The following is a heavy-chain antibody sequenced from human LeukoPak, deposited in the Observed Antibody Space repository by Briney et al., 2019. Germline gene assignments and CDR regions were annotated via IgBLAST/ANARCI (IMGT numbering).Heavy chain of an antibody. J-gene: IGHJ5*02. V-gene: IGHV4-30-2*01. CDR3: ARARDGYKSGAPTNWFDP. Sequence: PSQTLSLTCAVSGGSISSGGYSWSWIRQPPGKGLEWIGYIYHSGSTYYNPSLKSRVTISVDRSKNQFSLKLSSVTAADTAVYYCARARDGYKSGAPTNWFDPWGQGTLVTVPS. CDR1: GGSISSGGYS. D-gene: IGHD5-24*01. CDR2: IYHSGST.